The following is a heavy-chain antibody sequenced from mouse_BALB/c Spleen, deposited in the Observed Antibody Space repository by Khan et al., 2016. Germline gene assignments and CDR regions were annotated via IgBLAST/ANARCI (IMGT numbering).Heavy chain of an antibody. CDR1: GFAFSSND. CDR3: ARHHYGISYYAMDY. Sequence: EVELVESGGGLVKPGGSLKLSCAASGFAFSSNDMSWVRQTPEKRLEWVAYISSGGGSTYYPDTVKGRFTISRDNAKNTLYLQMSSLKSEDTAMYYCARHHYGISYYAMDYWGQGTSVTVSS. V-gene: IGHV5-12-1*01. D-gene: IGHD2-1*01. CDR2: ISSGGGST. J-gene: IGHJ4*01.